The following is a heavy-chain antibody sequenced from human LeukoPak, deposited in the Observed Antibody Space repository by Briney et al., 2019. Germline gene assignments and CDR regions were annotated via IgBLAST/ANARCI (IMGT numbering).Heavy chain of an antibody. CDR2: IYPGDSDT. D-gene: IGHD3-22*01. V-gene: IGHV5-51*01. CDR1: GSSFTSYW. CDR3: ARVYYYDSSGYYRDDAFDI. J-gene: IGHJ3*02. Sequence: GASLKISNKGSGSSFTSYWIGWVRPMPGKGLEWMGIIYPGDSDTRYSPSFQGQVTISADKSISTAYLQWSSLKASDTAMYYCARVYYYDSSGYYRDDAFDIWGQGTMVTVSS.